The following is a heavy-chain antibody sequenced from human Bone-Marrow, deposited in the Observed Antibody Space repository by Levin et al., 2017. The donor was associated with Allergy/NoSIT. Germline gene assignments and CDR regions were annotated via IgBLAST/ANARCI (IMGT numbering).Heavy chain of an antibody. Sequence: AGGSLRLSCAASGFTFSSYWMSWVRQAPGKGLEWVANIKQDGSEKYYVDSVNGRFTISRDNAKNSLYLQMNSLRAEDTAVYYCARKDDYIWGSYRKGGFDYWGQGTLVTVSS. V-gene: IGHV3-7*03. J-gene: IGHJ4*02. CDR3: ARKDDYIWGSYRKGGFDY. D-gene: IGHD3-16*02. CDR1: GFTFSSYW. CDR2: IKQDGSEK.